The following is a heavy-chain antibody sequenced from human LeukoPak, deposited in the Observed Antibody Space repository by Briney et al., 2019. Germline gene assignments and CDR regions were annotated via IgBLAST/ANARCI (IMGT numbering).Heavy chain of an antibody. Sequence: PSETLSLTCTVSGGSISSSNWWSWVRPPPGKGLEWIGEIYHSGSTNYNPSLKSRVTISVDKSKNQFSLKLSSVTAADTAVYYCARSGGSTVFYYMDVWGKGTTVTVSS. CDR3: ARSGGSTVFYYMDV. D-gene: IGHD2-2*01. CDR1: GGSISSSNW. CDR2: IYHSGST. V-gene: IGHV4-4*02. J-gene: IGHJ6*03.